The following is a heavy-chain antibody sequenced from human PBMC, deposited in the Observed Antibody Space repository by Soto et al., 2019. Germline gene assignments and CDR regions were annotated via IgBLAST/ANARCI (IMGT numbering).Heavy chain of an antibody. Sequence: SVKVSCKASRVAFSKFIVTWVRQAPVLGLEWVGGIIPIFGAAKYTQRFQGRVTITADESTNTVYMELSSLRSDDTAVYYCARAGGPSMLRYYYGLDVWGQGTTVTVSS. CDR1: RVAFSKFI. CDR3: ARAGGPSMLRYYYGLDV. V-gene: IGHV1-69*13. D-gene: IGHD3-10*02. J-gene: IGHJ6*02. CDR2: IIPIFGAA.